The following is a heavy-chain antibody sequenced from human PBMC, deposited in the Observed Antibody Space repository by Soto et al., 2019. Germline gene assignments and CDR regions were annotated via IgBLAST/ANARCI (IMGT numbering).Heavy chain of an antibody. V-gene: IGHV3-30*18. CDR2: ISYDGSNK. CDR3: AKGPNYYDSSRSGSVDY. D-gene: IGHD3-22*01. Sequence: GGSLRLSCAASGFTFSSYGMHWVRQAPGKGLEWVAVISYDGSNKYYADSVKGRFTISRDNSKNTLYLQMNSLRAEDTAVYYCAKGPNYYDSSRSGSVDYWGQGTLVTVSS. J-gene: IGHJ4*02. CDR1: GFTFSSYG.